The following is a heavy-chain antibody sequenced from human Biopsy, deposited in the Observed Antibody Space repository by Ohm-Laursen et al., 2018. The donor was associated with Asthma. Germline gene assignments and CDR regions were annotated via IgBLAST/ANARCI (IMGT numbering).Heavy chain of an antibody. D-gene: IGHD3-10*01. Sequence: SPVKVSCKTSGYTFNSAGITWVRQAPGQGLEWMGWISVYNGNTKVAQKLQDRVTMITDTSTSTAYMELRSLRSGDTAVYFCARAVDYSHYYGIDVWGQGTTVTVS. CDR2: ISVYNGNT. CDR1: GYTFNSAG. V-gene: IGHV1-18*01. J-gene: IGHJ6*02. CDR3: ARAVDYSHYYGIDV.